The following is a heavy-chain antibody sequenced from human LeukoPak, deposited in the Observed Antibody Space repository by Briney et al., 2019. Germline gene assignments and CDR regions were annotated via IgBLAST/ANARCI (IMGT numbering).Heavy chain of an antibody. Sequence: ASVKVSCKASGYTFTSYYMHWVRQAPGQGLEWMGLINPTGGSTGYAQKFQGRVTMTRDMFTSTDYMELSSLRSEDTAIYYCARDNSVGDNAWWFDPWGQGTLVTVSS. CDR2: INPTGGST. J-gene: IGHJ5*02. V-gene: IGHV1-46*01. CDR3: ARDNSVGDNAWWFDP. CDR1: GYTFTSYY. D-gene: IGHD1-26*01.